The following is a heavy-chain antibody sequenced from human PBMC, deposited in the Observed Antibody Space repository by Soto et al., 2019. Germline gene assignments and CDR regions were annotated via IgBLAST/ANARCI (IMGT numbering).Heavy chain of an antibody. Sequence: QVQLEESGGGVVQPGRSLRLSCAASGLSISSQRIHWVRQAPGRGLEWVGVLSDVGLGSFKFYADSVKGRFTISRDGSQNTVSLQMSSLRVEDTAVYYCARGLGGSTWVTGSFDLWGRGTLVTVSS. V-gene: IGHV3-30*03. D-gene: IGHD6-13*01. CDR3: ARGLGGSTWVTGSFDL. CDR1: GLSISSQR. J-gene: IGHJ2*01. CDR2: LSDVGLGSFK.